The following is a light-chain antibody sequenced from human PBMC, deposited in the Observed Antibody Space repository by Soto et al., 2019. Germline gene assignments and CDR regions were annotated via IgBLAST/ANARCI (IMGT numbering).Light chain of an antibody. CDR1: QSLSSSY. Sequence: EIVLTQSPGTLSLSPGERATLSCRTSQSLSSSYLAWYQQKPGQAPRLLIYSASSRATGIPDRFSGSGSGTDFTLTINRLEPEDFAVYYCQQHDNSVYTFGQGTRLEIK. V-gene: IGKV3-20*01. CDR2: SAS. CDR3: QQHDNSVYT. J-gene: IGKJ2*01.